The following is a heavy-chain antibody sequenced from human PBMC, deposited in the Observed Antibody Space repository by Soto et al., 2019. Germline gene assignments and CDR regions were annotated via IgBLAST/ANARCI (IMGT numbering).Heavy chain of an antibody. CDR2: IIPILGLA. D-gene: IGHD1-1*01. Sequence: QVQLVQSGADVKKPGSSVKVSCKASGGTFSRYTINWVRQAPGQGLEWMGRIIPILGLASYAQKFQGRVTITADKSTSTAYMELSSLRSEDTAVYYCARDLDSPSFWFDPWGQGTLVTVSS. J-gene: IGHJ5*02. CDR3: ARDLDSPSFWFDP. CDR1: GGTFSRYT. V-gene: IGHV1-69*02.